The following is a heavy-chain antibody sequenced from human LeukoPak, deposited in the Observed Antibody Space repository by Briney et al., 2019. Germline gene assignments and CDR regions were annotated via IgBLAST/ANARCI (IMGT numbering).Heavy chain of an antibody. J-gene: IGHJ3*02. CDR1: GFTFSSFT. Sequence: SGVSLRLSCAASGFTFSSFTMLWVRQAPGKGLEWVALISYDGSKKYYADSVKGRFTISRDNSKNTLYLQMNSLRPEDTAVYYCARDRVPRDYDILTGYYNRNAFDIWGQGTMVTVSS. CDR3: ARDRVPRDYDILTGYYNRNAFDI. CDR2: ISYDGSKK. V-gene: IGHV3-30-3*01. D-gene: IGHD3-9*01.